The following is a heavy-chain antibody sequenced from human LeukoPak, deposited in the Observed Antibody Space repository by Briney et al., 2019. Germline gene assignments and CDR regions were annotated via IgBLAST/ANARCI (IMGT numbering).Heavy chain of an antibody. V-gene: IGHV4-39*07. J-gene: IGHJ3*02. D-gene: IGHD3-9*01. CDR2: IYYSGST. CDR1: GGSIGSSSYY. Sequence: SETLSLTCTVSGGSIGSSSYYWGWIRQPPGKGLEWIGSIYYSGSTYYNPSLKSRVTISVDTSKNQFSLKLSSVTAADTAVYYCARVAGYYDILTGYYRGANDAFDIWGQGTMVTVSS. CDR3: ARVAGYYDILTGYYRGANDAFDI.